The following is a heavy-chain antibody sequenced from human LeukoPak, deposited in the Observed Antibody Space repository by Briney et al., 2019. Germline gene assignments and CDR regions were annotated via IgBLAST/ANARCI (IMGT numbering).Heavy chain of an antibody. CDR2: INHSGST. CDR1: GGSFSGYY. J-gene: IGHJ4*02. V-gene: IGHV4-34*01. CDR3: ARGAEYYAIWRGYAGYSDY. D-gene: IGHD3-3*01. Sequence: SETLSLTCAVYGGSFSGYYWSWIRQPPGKGLEWIGEINHSGSTYYNPSLRSRITISLDRSKQKFSLKLTSVTAADTAVYFCARGAEYYAIWRGYAGYSDYWGQGISVTVSS.